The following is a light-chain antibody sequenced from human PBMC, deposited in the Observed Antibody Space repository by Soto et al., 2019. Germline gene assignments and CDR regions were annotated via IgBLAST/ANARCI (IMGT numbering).Light chain of an antibody. Sequence: DIVLTQSPCTLSLSPGERATLACRASQSVSSFYLAWYQQKPGQAPRFLIYGASTRATGIPDRFSGSGSGTDFTLTINRLEPEDFAVYYCQQYNKWPPETFGQGTKVDIK. V-gene: IGKV3-20*01. CDR3: QQYNKWPPET. CDR2: GAS. J-gene: IGKJ1*01. CDR1: QSVSSFY.